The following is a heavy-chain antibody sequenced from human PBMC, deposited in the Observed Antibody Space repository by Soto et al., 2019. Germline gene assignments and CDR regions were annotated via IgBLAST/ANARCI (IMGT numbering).Heavy chain of an antibody. CDR1: GYDFTTYG. J-gene: IGHJ4*02. CDR2: ISAHNGNT. CDR3: ARGRYGDY. V-gene: IGHV1-18*01. D-gene: IGHD1-1*01. Sequence: QVHLVQSGAEVKKSGASVKVSCKGSGYDFTTYGITWVRQAPGQGLEWMAWISAHNGNTDYAQKLQGRVTVTRDTSTSTAYMELRSLGSDDKAVYYCARGRYGDYWGQVALVTVSS.